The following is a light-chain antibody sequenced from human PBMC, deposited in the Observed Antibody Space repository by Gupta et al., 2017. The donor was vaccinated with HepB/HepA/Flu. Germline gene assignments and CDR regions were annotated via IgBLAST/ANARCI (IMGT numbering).Light chain of an antibody. J-gene: IGLJ3*02. Sequence: QSALTQPASVSGSPGQSITLSCPGTSSDVGGYNYVSWYQQHPGHAPKRMIYDVNNRPSGVSNRFSGSKSGNTASLTISGLQAEDEADYYCSSYTSSSTLVVFGGGTKLTVL. CDR1: SSDVGGYNY. CDR3: SSYTSSSTLVV. CDR2: DVN. V-gene: IGLV2-14*03.